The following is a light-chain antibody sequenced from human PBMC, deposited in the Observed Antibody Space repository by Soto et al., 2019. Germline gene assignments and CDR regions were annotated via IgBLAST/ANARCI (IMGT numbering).Light chain of an antibody. CDR2: XXG. V-gene: IGKV1-33*01. Sequence: DIQMSQSPSTLSASVGDRVTITCRASQTISTWLGLHQEKAGKAXXXXIXXXGXFETGVPSRFSGSGSGTNFTFTISSLQPEDIATYYCQQYANLPRTFGQGTKVDIK. CDR1: QTISTW. J-gene: IGKJ1*01. CDR3: QQYANLPRT.